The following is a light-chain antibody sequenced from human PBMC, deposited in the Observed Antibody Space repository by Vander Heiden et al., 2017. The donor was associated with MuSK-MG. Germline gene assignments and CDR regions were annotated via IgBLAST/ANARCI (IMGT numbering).Light chain of an antibody. J-gene: IGKJ2*01. V-gene: IGKV1-39*01. Sequence: TQSPSSLSASVGDRVTITCRASQSISSYLNWYQQKPGKAPKLLIYAASSLQSGVPSRFSGSGSGTDFTLTISSLQPEDFATYYCQQSYRTPRTFGQGTKLEI. CDR3: QQSYRTPRT. CDR2: AAS. CDR1: QSISSY.